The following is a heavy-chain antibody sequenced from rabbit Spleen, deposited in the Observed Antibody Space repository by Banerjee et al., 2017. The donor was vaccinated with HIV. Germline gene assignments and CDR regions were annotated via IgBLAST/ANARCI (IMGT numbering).Heavy chain of an antibody. J-gene: IGHJ4*01. Sequence: QSLEESGGDLVKPGASLTLTCTASGFTFSSGYDMCWVRQAPGKGLEWIACIYTGSDVDAIYYATWAKGRFTISKTSPTTVTLQMTSLTAADTATYFCAKSPIHSWLLRLNLWGQGTLVTVS. D-gene: IGHD4-2*01. V-gene: IGHV1S40*01. CDR2: IYTGSDVDAI. CDR1: GFTFSSGYD. CDR3: AKSPIHSWLLRLNL.